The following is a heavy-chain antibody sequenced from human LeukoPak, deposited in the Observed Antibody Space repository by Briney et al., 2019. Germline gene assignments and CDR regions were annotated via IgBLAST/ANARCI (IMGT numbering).Heavy chain of an antibody. CDR2: ISSSGGST. D-gene: IGHD3-3*01. Sequence: GGSLRLSCAASGFTYSSYAMTWVRQAPGKGLEWVSLISSSGGSTYYADSVEGRFTISRDNSKNTLYLQMNSLRAEDTAVYYCAKVEWPDAFSIWGQGTMVTVSS. V-gene: IGHV3-23*01. CDR3: AKVEWPDAFSI. J-gene: IGHJ3*02. CDR1: GFTYSSYA.